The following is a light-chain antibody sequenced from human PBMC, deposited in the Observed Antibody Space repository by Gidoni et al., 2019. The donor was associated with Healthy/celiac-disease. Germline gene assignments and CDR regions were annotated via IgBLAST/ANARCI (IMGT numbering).Light chain of an antibody. CDR2: GAS. Sequence: EIVLPQSPGTLSLSPGERATLSCRASQSVSSSYLAWYQQKPGQAPRLLIYGASSRATGIPDRFSGSGSGTDFTLTLSRLEPEDFAVYYCQQYGSSLFGQGTKLEIK. CDR3: QQYGSSL. V-gene: IGKV3-20*01. CDR1: QSVSSSY. J-gene: IGKJ2*01.